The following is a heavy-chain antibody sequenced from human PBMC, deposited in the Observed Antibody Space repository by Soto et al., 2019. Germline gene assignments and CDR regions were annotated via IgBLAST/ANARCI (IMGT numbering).Heavy chain of an antibody. V-gene: IGHV3-73*02. CDR2: IRTKPNSYAT. J-gene: IGHJ4*02. D-gene: IGHD1-26*01. CDR3: TGHGRDGNNLPY. CDR1: GLYFRGSA. Sequence: EVQLVESGGDLVRPGGSLKLSCVVSGLYFRGSAMHWVRQASGKGLEWVGHIRTKPNSYATTYAASVKGRFTITRDDSKNMAFLQMDSLKIEDTAIYYCTGHGRDGNNLPYWGQGTLVTVSS.